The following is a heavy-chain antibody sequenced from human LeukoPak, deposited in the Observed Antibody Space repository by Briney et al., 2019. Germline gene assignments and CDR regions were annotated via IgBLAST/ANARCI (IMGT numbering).Heavy chain of an antibody. CDR3: ARQGGNVVVPAAIWNLDH. V-gene: IGHV4-39*01. J-gene: IGHJ4*02. Sequence: SETLSLTCTASGGSISSSSSYWAWPRHPPGKPLAWIGSRYYSGSTYYNPSLKSRVTISVDRSRNQFSLKLSSVTAADTAVYYCARQGGNVVVPAAIWNLDHWGQGTLITVSS. D-gene: IGHD2-2*01. CDR1: GGSISSSSSY. CDR2: RYYSGST.